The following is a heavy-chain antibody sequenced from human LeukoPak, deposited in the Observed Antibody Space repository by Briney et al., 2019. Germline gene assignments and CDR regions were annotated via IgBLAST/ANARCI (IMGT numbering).Heavy chain of an antibody. CDR1: GFTFSDYY. J-gene: IGHJ6*03. D-gene: IGHD4-23*01. CDR3: ARVHGGNSEPYYYYYYYMDV. V-gene: IGHV3-11*04. Sequence: GGSLRLSCAASGFTFSDYYMSWIRQAPGKGLEWVSYISSSGSTIYYADSVKGRFTISRDNAKNSLYLQMNSLRAEDSAVYYCARVHGGNSEPYYYYYYYMDVWGKGTTVTVSS. CDR2: ISSSGSTI.